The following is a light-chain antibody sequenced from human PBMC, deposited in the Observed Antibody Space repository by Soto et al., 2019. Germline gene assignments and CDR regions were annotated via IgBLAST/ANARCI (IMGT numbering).Light chain of an antibody. J-gene: IGKJ2*01. V-gene: IGKV1-5*03. CDR1: QSISNW. Sequence: DIQMTQSPSTLSASVGDRVTITCRASQSISNWLAWYQQKPGKAPKLLIYKASSLKSGVPSRFSGSGSGTEFTLTISSLQPDDFATYYCQQYNSYSYTVGQGTKLEIK. CDR3: QQYNSYSYT. CDR2: KAS.